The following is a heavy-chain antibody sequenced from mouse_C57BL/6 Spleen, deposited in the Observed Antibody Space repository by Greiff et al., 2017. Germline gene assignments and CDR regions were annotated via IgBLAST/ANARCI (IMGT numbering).Heavy chain of an antibody. Sequence: EVKLVESGGGLVKPGGSLKLSCAASGFTFSDYGMHWVRQAPEKGLEWVAYISSGSSTIYYADTVKGRFTISRDNAKNTLFLQMTSLRSEDTAMYYCARPLITTVVATPFDYWGQGTTLTVSS. CDR3: ARPLITTVVATPFDY. CDR2: ISSGSSTI. D-gene: IGHD1-1*01. J-gene: IGHJ2*01. V-gene: IGHV5-17*01. CDR1: GFTFSDYG.